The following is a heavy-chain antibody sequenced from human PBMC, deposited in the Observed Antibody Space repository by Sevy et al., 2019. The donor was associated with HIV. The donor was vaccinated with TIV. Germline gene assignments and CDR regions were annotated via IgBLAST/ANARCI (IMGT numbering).Heavy chain of an antibody. D-gene: IGHD6-13*01. J-gene: IGHJ4*02. V-gene: IGHV3-9*01. Sequence: GGSLRLSCAASGFTFDDYVMHWVRQAPGKGLEWVSGISWSSSNIDYADSVKGRFTISRDNAKNSLYLQMNSLRAEDTALYYCAKAFAGYSSSCLLHWGQGTLVTVSS. CDR3: AKAFAGYSSSCLLH. CDR1: GFTFDDYV. CDR2: ISWSSSNI.